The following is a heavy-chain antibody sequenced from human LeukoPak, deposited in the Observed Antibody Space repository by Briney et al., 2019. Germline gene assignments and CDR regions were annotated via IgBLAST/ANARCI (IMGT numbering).Heavy chain of an antibody. CDR1: GYTFTGYY. V-gene: IGHV1-2*02. Sequence: ASVKVSCKASGYTFTGYYMHWVRQAPGQGLEWMGWINPNSGGTNYAQKFQGRVTMTRDTSISTAYMELSRLRSGDTAVYYCARKTVGPRYCSSTSCYKEKNWFDPWGQGTLVTVSS. D-gene: IGHD2-2*02. CDR2: INPNSGGT. CDR3: ARKTVGPRYCSSTSCYKEKNWFDP. J-gene: IGHJ5*02.